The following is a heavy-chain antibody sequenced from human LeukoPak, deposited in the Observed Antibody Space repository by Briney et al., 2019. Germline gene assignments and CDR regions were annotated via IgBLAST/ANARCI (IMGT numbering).Heavy chain of an antibody. D-gene: IGHD1-26*01. CDR1: GGSISSYY. V-gene: IGHV4-4*07. J-gene: IGHJ6*03. CDR2: IYTSGST. Sequence: SETLSLTCTVSGGSISSYYWSWIRQPAGKGLEWIGRIYTSGSTNYNPSLKSRVTMSVDTSKNQFSLKLSSVPAADTAVYYCARDLSGSSWSYYYYYYMDVWGKGTTVTVSS. CDR3: ARDLSGSSWSYYYYYYMDV.